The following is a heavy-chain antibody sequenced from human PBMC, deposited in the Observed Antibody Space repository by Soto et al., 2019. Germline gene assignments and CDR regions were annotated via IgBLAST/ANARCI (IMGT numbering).Heavy chain of an antibody. Sequence: SETLSLTCAVYGGSFSGYYWSWIRQPPGKGLEWIGEINHSGSTNYNPSLKSRVTISVDTSKNQFSLKLSSVTAADTAVYYCARGLKAPLAAAGRSTWWPNYYYYGMDVWGQGTTVTVSS. V-gene: IGHV4-34*01. CDR2: INHSGST. D-gene: IGHD6-13*01. J-gene: IGHJ6*02. CDR3: ARGLKAPLAAAGRSTWWPNYYYYGMDV. CDR1: GGSFSGYY.